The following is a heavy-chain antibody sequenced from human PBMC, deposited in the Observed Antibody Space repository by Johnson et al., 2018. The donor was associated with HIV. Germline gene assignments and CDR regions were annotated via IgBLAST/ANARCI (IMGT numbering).Heavy chain of an antibody. CDR3: ARDVRMDKAFDI. Sequence: QVQLVESGGGLVQPGGSLRLSCAASGFTVSSNYMSWVRQAPGKGLEWVSYISSSGSTIYYADSVKGRFTISRDNAKNSLYLQMNSLRAEDTAVYYCARDVRMDKAFDIWGQGTMVTVSS. V-gene: IGHV3-11*04. CDR2: ISSSGSTI. J-gene: IGHJ3*02. D-gene: IGHD2-15*01. CDR1: GFTVSSNY.